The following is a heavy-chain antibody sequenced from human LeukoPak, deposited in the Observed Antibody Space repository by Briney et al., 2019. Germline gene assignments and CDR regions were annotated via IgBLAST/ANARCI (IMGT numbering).Heavy chain of an antibody. CDR2: INPNSGGT. CDR3: ARGTYGEYYYYYGMDV. J-gene: IGHJ6*02. CDR1: GYTFTGYY. Sequence: ASVKVSCKASGYTFTGYYMHWVRQAPGQGLEWMGWINPNSGGTNYAQKFQGRVTMTRDTSISTAYMELSRLRSDDTAVYYCARGTYGEYYYYYGMDVWGQGTTVTVSS. D-gene: IGHD4-17*01. V-gene: IGHV1-2*02.